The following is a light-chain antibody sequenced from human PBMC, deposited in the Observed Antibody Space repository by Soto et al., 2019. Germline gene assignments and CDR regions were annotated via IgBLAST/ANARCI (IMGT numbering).Light chain of an antibody. CDR2: GAS. CDR1: QSVNDK. J-gene: IGKJ1*01. CDR3: QQYGSSGT. Sequence: EIVMTQSPDTLSVSPGERATLSCRASQSVNDKVAWFQQKPGQAPRLLIYGASNRATGIPDRFSGSGSGTDFALTISRLEPEDFAVYYCQQYGSSGTFGQGTKVDIK. V-gene: IGKV3-20*01.